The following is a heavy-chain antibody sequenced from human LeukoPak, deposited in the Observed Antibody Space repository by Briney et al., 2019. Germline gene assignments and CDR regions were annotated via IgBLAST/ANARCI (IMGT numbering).Heavy chain of an antibody. CDR1: GGSIRSYY. V-gene: IGHV4-59*01. CDR3: ASVSGYYGSDWFDP. Sequence: SETLSLTCTVSGGSIRSYYWSWIRQPPGKGLEGIGYIYYSGSTNYNPSLKSRVTISVDTSKNQFSLKLSSVTAADTAVYYCASVSGYYGSDWFDPWGQGTLVTVSS. CDR2: IYYSGST. J-gene: IGHJ5*02. D-gene: IGHD3-10*01.